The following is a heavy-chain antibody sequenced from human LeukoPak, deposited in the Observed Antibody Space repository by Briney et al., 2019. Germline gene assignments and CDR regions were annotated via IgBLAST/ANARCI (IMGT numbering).Heavy chain of an antibody. J-gene: IGHJ4*02. CDR1: GFTFSSYW. Sequence: GGSLRLSCAASGFTFSSYWRSWVRQAPGKGREWVANIKKEGSEKYYRDSVKGRFTISTNNAKTSLYLHMNRLRAEATAVYSFSSVSSAAGTDFDYWGQGTLVTVSS. CDR3: SSVSSAAGTDFDY. CDR2: IKKEGSEK. V-gene: IGHV3-7*01. D-gene: IGHD6-19*01.